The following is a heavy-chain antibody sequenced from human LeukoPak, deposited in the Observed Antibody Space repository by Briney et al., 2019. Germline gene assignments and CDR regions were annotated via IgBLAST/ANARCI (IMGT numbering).Heavy chain of an antibody. J-gene: IGHJ4*02. CDR1: GYTFTSYY. CDR2: INTNTGNP. D-gene: IGHD3-10*01. Sequence: GASVKVSCKASGYTFTSYYMHWVRQAPGQGLEWMGWINTNTGNPTYAQGSTGRFVFSLDTSVSTAYLQISSLKAEDTAVYYCARDHYYGSGSYWVYWGQGTLVTVSS. V-gene: IGHV7-4-1*02. CDR3: ARDHYYGSGSYWVY.